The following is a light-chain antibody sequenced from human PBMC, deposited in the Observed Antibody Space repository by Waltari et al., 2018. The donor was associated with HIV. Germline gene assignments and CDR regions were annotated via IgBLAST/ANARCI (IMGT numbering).Light chain of an antibody. CDR2: YDN. J-gene: IGLJ2*01. CDR3: QVGDSTSDHVL. CDR1: KIERKS. V-gene: IGLV3-21*04. Sequence: VLTQPPSVSVAPGKTATIACGGKKIERKSVHWYQQKPGQAPVLVIYYDNDRPSGIPERFSGSNSGDTATLTIRRVGDGDEADYYCQVGDSTSDHVLFGGGTKLTVL.